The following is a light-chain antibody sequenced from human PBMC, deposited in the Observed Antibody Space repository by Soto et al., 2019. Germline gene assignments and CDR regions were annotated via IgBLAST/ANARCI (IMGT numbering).Light chain of an antibody. CDR1: SSNIGAGYD. CDR2: GSS. Sequence: QSVLTQPPSVSGAPGQRVTISCSGSSSNIGAGYDVHWYQQLPGTAPKLLIYGSSNRPSGVPDRFSGSKSDTSASLAITGLQAEDEADYYCQSYDSSLRGSVFGGGTKLTVL. J-gene: IGLJ2*01. CDR3: QSYDSSLRGSV. V-gene: IGLV1-40*01.